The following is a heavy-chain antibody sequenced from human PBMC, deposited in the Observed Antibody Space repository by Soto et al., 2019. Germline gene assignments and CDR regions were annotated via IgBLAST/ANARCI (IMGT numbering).Heavy chain of an antibody. Sequence: GASVKVSCKVSGYALTALSMHWVRLAPGKGLEWMGSFDPEYGGTIYAQKFQGRVTMTEDTSTDTAYMELSSLRFEDTAVYFCTTANLNYAMDVWGQGITVTVSS. V-gene: IGHV1-24*01. J-gene: IGHJ6*02. CDR1: GYALTALS. CDR2: FDPEYGGT. CDR3: TTANLNYAMDV.